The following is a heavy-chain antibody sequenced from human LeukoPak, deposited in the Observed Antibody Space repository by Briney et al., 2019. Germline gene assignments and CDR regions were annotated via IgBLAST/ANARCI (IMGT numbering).Heavy chain of an antibody. Sequence: GGSLRLSCAASGFSFSSYTMNWVRQAPGKGLEWVAVISYDGSNKFYADSVKGRFTISRDNSNKMLYLQVNSLRAEDTAVYYCAKTIIVGTSGTFDMWGQGTMVTVSS. V-gene: IGHV3-30*18. CDR3: AKTIIVGTSGTFDM. D-gene: IGHD1-26*01. J-gene: IGHJ3*02. CDR1: GFSFSSYT. CDR2: ISYDGSNK.